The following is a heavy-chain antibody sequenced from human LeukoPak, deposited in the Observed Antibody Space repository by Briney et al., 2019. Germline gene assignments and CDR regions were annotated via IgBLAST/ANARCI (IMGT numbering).Heavy chain of an antibody. CDR3: ARGVLDYGDYNWFDP. J-gene: IGHJ5*02. Sequence: SVKVSCKASGYTFTSYGISWVRQAPGQGLEWMGGIIPIFGTANYAQKFQGRVTITADESTSTAYMELSSLRSEDTAVYYCARGVLDYGDYNWFDPWGQGTLVTVSS. CDR2: IIPIFGTA. V-gene: IGHV1-69*13. CDR1: GYTFTSYG. D-gene: IGHD4-17*01.